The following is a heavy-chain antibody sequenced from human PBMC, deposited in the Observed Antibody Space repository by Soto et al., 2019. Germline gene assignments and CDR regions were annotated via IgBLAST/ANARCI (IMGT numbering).Heavy chain of an antibody. Sequence: EVQLVESGGGLVKPGGSPRLSCAASGFSFSNAWMNWVRQAPGKGLDWVGRIKSKADGGATDYAAPVKGRVTISRDDSENMLYLQMHSLKIEDTAVYYCATDRGSGSRAIDYWGQGTLVTV. J-gene: IGHJ4*02. V-gene: IGHV3-15*07. CDR2: IKSKADGGAT. CDR3: ATDRGSGSRAIDY. CDR1: GFSFSNAW. D-gene: IGHD3-3*01.